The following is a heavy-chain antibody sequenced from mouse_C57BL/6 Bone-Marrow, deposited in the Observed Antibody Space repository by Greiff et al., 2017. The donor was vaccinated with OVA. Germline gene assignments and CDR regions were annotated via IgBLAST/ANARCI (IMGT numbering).Heavy chain of an antibody. CDR3: ARRGGNYGFDY. Sequence: EVKVVESGGDLVKPGGSLKLSCAASGFTFSSYGMSWVRQTPDKRLEWVATISSGGSYTYYTDSVKGRFTISRDNAKNTLYLQMCSRKSEDTAMYYCARRGGNYGFDYWGQGTTLTVSS. CDR2: ISSGGSYT. J-gene: IGHJ2*01. V-gene: IGHV5-6*02. CDR1: GFTFSSYG. D-gene: IGHD2-1*01.